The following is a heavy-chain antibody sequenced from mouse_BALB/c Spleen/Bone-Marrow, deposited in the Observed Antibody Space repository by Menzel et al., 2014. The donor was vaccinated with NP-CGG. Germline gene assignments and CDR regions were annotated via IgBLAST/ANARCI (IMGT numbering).Heavy chain of an antibody. J-gene: IGHJ4*01. CDR1: GFSFTDYF. V-gene: IGHV1-37*01. Sequence: EVQLQQSGPELVKPGASVKLSCRASGFSFTDYFINWVKQSHGKSLEWIGRIHPYNGDTFYNQKFKVKATLTVDKSSNTARMELLSLTSEDSAVYYCGRYGYDAMDFWGQGTSVTASS. CDR3: GRYGYDAMDF. CDR2: IHPYNGDT. D-gene: IGHD1-1*02.